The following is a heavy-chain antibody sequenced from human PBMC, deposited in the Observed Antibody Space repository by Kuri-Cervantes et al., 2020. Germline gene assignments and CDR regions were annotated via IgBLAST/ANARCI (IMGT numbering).Heavy chain of an antibody. J-gene: IGHJ6*02. V-gene: IGHV1-8*01. D-gene: IGHD2-2*01. CDR3: ARDRCSSTSCYYYYYGMDV. Sequence: ASVKVSCKASGYTFTSYDINWVRQATGQGLEWMGWMNPNSGNTGYAQKFQGRVTMTRNTSISTAYMELRSLRSDDTAVYYCARDRCSSTSCYYYYYGMDVWGQGTTVTVSS. CDR2: MNPNSGNT. CDR1: GYTFTSYD.